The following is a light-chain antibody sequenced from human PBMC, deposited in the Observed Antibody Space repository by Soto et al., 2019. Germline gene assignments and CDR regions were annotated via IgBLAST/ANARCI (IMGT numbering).Light chain of an antibody. V-gene: IGLV2-8*01. Sequence: QSALTQPPSASGSPGESVTVSCTGASSDVGRYDYVSWYQQHPGKAPKLLIYGVTKRPSGVPDRFSGSKSGTSASLAITGLQAEDEADYYCQSYDSSLSASVFGGGTKLTVL. CDR3: QSYDSSLSASV. CDR1: SSDVGRYDY. J-gene: IGLJ2*01. CDR2: GVT.